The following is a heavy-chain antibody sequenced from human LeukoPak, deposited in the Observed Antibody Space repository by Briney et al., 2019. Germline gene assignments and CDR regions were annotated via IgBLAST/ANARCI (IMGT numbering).Heavy chain of an antibody. D-gene: IGHD3-16*02. CDR3: AALVIPSTNLRNYYYYYMDV. Sequence: SVKVSCKASGFTFTSSAMQWVRQARGQRLEWIGWIVVGNGKTNYAQKFQERVTITRDMSTTTAYMELSSLRSEDTAVYYCAALVIPSTNLRNYYYYYMDVWGKGTTVTVSS. V-gene: IGHV1-58*02. CDR2: IVVGNGKT. J-gene: IGHJ6*03. CDR1: GFTFTSSA.